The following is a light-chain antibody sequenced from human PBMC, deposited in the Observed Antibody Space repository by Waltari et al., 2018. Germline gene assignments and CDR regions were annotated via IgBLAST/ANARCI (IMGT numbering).Light chain of an antibody. V-gene: IGKV1-39*01. Sequence: DIQMTQSPSSLSASVGDRVTITCRASQSISSYLNWYQQKPGKAPKLLIYAASSLQSGVPSRFSGSGSGTDFTLTISSLQPEDFATYYCQQSYSTLTRAGWTFGQGTKVEIK. J-gene: IGKJ1*01. CDR2: AAS. CDR3: QQSYSTLTRAGWT. CDR1: QSISSY.